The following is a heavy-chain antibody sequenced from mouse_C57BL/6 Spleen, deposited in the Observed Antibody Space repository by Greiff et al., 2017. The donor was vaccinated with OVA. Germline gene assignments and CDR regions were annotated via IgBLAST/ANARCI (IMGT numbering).Heavy chain of an antibody. CDR2: IYPGDGDT. D-gene: IGHD2-1*01. CDR1: GYAFSSYW. CDR3: ASFDGNYYFDY. J-gene: IGHJ2*01. Sequence: VQLQQSGAELVKPGASVKISCKASGYAFSSYWMNWVKQRPGKGLEWIGQIYPGDGDTNYNGKFKGKATLTADTSSSTAYMQLSSLTSEDSAVYYCASFDGNYYFDYWGQGTTLTVSS. V-gene: IGHV1-80*01.